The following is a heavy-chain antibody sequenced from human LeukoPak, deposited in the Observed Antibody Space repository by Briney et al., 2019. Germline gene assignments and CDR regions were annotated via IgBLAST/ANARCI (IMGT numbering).Heavy chain of an antibody. Sequence: GGSLRLSCAASGFTFINYAMSWVRQAPGKGLEWVSGISGSDESTYHADSVKGRFTISRDNFKNTLYLQMNSLRAEDTAIYFCAKSPNRVQGARGDWFDPWGQGTLVTVSS. J-gene: IGHJ5*02. CDR2: ISGSDEST. CDR1: GFTFINYA. CDR3: AKSPNRVQGARGDWFDP. D-gene: IGHD3-10*01. V-gene: IGHV3-23*01.